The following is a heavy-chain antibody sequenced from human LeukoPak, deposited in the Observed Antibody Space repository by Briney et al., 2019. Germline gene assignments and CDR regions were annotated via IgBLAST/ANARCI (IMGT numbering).Heavy chain of an antibody. V-gene: IGHV3-30*03. CDR1: GFTFSSYG. CDR3: ARDYGGGY. CDR2: ISYDGSNK. D-gene: IGHD3-10*01. J-gene: IGHJ4*02. Sequence: GGSLRLSCAASGFTFSSYGMHWVRQAPGKGLEWVAVISYDGSNKYYADSVQGRFTISRDNSKNTLYLQMNSLRAEDTAVYYCARDYGGGYWGQGTLVTVSS.